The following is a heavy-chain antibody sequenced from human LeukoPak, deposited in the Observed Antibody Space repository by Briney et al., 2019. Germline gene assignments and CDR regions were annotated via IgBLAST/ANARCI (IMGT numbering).Heavy chain of an antibody. CDR3: AKGDHYDFWSGYSPVYFDY. CDR1: GFTFSSYD. CDR2: IGTAGDT. Sequence: GGSLRLSCAACGFTFSSYDMHWVRQATGKGLEWVSAIGTAGDTYYPGSVKGQFTISRENAKNSLYLQMNSLRAGDTAVYYCAKGDHYDFWSGYSPVYFDYWGQGTLVTVSS. V-gene: IGHV3-13*03. J-gene: IGHJ4*02. D-gene: IGHD3-3*01.